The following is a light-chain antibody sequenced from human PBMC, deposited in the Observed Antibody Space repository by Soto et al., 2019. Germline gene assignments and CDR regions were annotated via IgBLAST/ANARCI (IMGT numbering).Light chain of an antibody. V-gene: IGKV3-20*01. CDR3: QHYVSTPWS. CDR2: GAS. Sequence: EVVLTQSPGTLSLSPGERATLSCRASQSVSSTYLAWYQQRHGQAPRLLIYGASTRATDIPDRISGSGSGTEFTLTVSRLEPEDFAVYDCQHYVSTPWSFGQGTKVEIK. J-gene: IGKJ1*01. CDR1: QSVSSTY.